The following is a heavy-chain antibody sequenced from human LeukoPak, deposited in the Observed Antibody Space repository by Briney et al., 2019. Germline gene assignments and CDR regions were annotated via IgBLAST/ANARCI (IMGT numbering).Heavy chain of an antibody. CDR3: ARESWYRFEY. V-gene: IGHV3-11*04. Sequence: GGSLRLSCAASRFFFSDYYMSWIRQTPGKGLEWIAYMSSDGSPNKYADSVKGRFTMSGDNAQNSVQLQMNNLRVDDTASYYCARESWYRFEYWGQGTVVTVSS. D-gene: IGHD6-13*01. CDR1: RFFFSDYY. J-gene: IGHJ4*02. CDR2: MSSDGSPN.